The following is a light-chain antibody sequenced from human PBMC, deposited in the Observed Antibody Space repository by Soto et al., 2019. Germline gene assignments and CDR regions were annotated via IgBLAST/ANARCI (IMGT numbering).Light chain of an antibody. CDR2: DDD. Sequence: QSVLTQPPSVSAAPGQRVTISCSGSSSNIGGNSVSWYQQLPGTAPKLLIYDDDKRPSGIPDRFSGSKSGTSATLGITGFQTGDEADYYSGSWDSSMSAYVFATGNKVTVL. V-gene: IGLV1-51*01. CDR1: SSNIGGNS. J-gene: IGLJ1*01. CDR3: GSWDSSMSAYV.